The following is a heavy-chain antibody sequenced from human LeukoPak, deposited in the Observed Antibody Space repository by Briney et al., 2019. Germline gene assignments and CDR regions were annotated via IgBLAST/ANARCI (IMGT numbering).Heavy chain of an antibody. D-gene: IGHD6-13*01. CDR2: ISTDGVNT. CDR1: GFSFSSYV. V-gene: IGHV3-64*01. CDR3: ARSHSALPPSSP. J-gene: IGHJ5*02. Sequence: GGSLRLSCAASGFSFSSYVMHWARQAPGKGLEYVSAISTDGVNTYYVNSVKGRFTISRDNSKNTLYLQMDSLRVEDMGVYYCARSHSALPPSSPWGQGTLVTVSS.